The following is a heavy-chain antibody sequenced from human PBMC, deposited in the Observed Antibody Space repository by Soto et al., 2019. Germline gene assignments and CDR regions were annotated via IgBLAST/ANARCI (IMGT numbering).Heavy chain of an antibody. J-gene: IGHJ6*02. Sequence: ETLSLTCLVSGFPISSTYSWGWIRQPPGKGLEWIGSISHSGTTSYSPSLTSRVSISVDTSKDQVSLKLTSVTAADTAVYFCARVTMVIRDSDHFGVDVWGHGTTVTVSS. D-gene: IGHD4-17*01. CDR2: ISHSGTT. CDR3: ARVTMVIRDSDHFGVDV. V-gene: IGHV4-38-2*02. CDR1: GFPISSTYS.